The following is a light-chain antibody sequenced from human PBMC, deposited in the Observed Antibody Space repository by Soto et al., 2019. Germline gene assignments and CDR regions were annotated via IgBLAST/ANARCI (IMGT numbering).Light chain of an antibody. J-gene: IGKJ5*01. CDR3: QQYKSWPPIT. Sequence: EIVMTQSPATLSVSPGERATLSCRASQSVRSNLAWYQQKPGQSPRLLIYGASTRATGIPARFSGSGSGTEFTLTISSLQSEDFAVYYCQQYKSWPPITFGQGTRLEIK. CDR1: QSVRSN. CDR2: GAS. V-gene: IGKV3-15*01.